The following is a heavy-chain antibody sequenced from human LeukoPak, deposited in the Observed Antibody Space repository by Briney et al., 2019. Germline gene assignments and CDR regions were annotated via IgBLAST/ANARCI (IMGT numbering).Heavy chain of an antibody. J-gene: IGHJ3*02. Sequence: GGSLRLSCAASGFTFSSYWMHWVRQAPGKGLVWVSRINSDGSSTSYADSVKGRFTISRDNAKNTLYLQMNSLRAEDTAVYYCASVIVGATKGALDIWGQGTMVTVSS. V-gene: IGHV3-74*01. CDR2: INSDGSST. CDR1: GFTFSSYW. CDR3: ASVIVGATKGALDI. D-gene: IGHD1-26*01.